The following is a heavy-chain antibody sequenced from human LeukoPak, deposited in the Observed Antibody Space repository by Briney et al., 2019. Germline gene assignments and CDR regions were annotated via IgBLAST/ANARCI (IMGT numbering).Heavy chain of an antibody. CDR2: ISASVGTT. CDR3: AKYLGPCSGGSCYVEPLASFDY. Sequence: GGSLRLSCAASGFTFSSYAMSWVRQAPGKGLEWVSTISASVGTTYYADSVKGRFTISRDNSKNTLCMRMNRLRADYTRVYYCAKYLGPCSGGSCYVEPLASFDYWGQGTLVTVSS. D-gene: IGHD2-15*01. J-gene: IGHJ4*02. V-gene: IGHV3-23*01. CDR1: GFTFSSYA.